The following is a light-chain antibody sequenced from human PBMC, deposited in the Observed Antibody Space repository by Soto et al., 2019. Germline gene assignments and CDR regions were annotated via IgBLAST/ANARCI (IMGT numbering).Light chain of an antibody. CDR1: QSVRDNY. J-gene: IGKJ2*01. V-gene: IGKV3-20*01. CDR2: AAS. CDR3: QQYGTSMYT. Sequence: EIVLTQSPDTVSSSPGERVTLSCRASQSVRDNYLAWYQQKPGQAPRLLIYAASTRATGIPDRFSGSGSGTDFTLTLNSLEPEDFAVYFFQQYGTSMYTFGQVTKLEIK.